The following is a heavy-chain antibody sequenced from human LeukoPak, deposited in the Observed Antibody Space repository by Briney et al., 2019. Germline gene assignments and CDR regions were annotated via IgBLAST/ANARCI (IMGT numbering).Heavy chain of an antibody. CDR3: ARGLGGSGSYWGTYYYYYMDV. V-gene: IGHV4-34*01. Sequence: SETLSLTCAVYGGSFSGYYWSWIRQPPGKGLEWIGEINHSGSTNYNPSLKSRVTISVDTSKNQFSLKLSSVTAADTAVYYCARGLGGSGSYWGTYYYYYMDVWGKGTTVTVSS. CDR2: INHSGST. D-gene: IGHD3-10*01. CDR1: GGSFSGYY. J-gene: IGHJ6*03.